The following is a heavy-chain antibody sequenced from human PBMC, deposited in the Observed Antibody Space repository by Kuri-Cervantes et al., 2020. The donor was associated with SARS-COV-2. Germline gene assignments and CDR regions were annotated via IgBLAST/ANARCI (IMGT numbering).Heavy chain of an antibody. CDR1: GYSISSGYY. CDR3: GRGPAAIITPYFDY. Sequence: ESLKISCTVSGYSISSGYYWGWIRQPPGKGLEWIGSIYYSGSTYYNPSLKSRVTISVDTSKNQFSLKLSSVTAADTAVYYCGRGPAAIITPYFDYWGQGTLVTVSS. CDR2: IYYSGST. V-gene: IGHV4-38-2*02. J-gene: IGHJ4*02. D-gene: IGHD2-2*01.